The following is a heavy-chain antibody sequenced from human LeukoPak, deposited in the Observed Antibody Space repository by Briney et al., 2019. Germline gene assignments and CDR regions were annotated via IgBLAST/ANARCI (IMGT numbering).Heavy chain of an antibody. CDR2: INPNSGGT. V-gene: IGHV1-2*02. Sequence: ASVKVSCKASGYTFTGYYMHWERQAPGQGLEWMGWINPNSGGTNYAQKFQGRVTMTRDTSISTAYMELSRLRSDDTAVYYCARELYSSSSPGDGYGMDVWGQGTTVTVSS. D-gene: IGHD6-6*01. CDR3: ARELYSSSSPGDGYGMDV. CDR1: GYTFTGYY. J-gene: IGHJ6*02.